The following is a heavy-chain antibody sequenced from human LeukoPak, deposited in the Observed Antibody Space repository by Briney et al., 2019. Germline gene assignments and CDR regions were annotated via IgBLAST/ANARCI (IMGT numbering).Heavy chain of an antibody. J-gene: IGHJ3*02. Sequence: SETLSLTCTVSGGSISSYYWSWIRQPPGKGLEGIGYIYYSGSTNYNPSLKSRVTISVDTSKSQFSLKLSSVTAADTAVYYCARVRAGYYPDAFDIWGQGTMVTVSS. V-gene: IGHV4-59*01. CDR2: IYYSGST. CDR1: GGSISSYY. D-gene: IGHD3-9*01. CDR3: ARVRAGYYPDAFDI.